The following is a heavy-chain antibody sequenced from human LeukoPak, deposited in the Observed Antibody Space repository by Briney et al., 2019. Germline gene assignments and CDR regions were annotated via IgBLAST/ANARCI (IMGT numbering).Heavy chain of an antibody. J-gene: IGHJ6*04. CDR2: INPRGST. CDR3: ARGLRQGSAWSWGPKEKSYQYMDV. CDR1: GGSFSSHY. Sequence: PSETLSLTCGVSGGSFSSHYWTWIRPPPGKGLEWLGEINPRGSTNYSPSLESRVTVSADTSRNQLSLSLTSVTAADSAVYFCARGLRQGSAWSWGPKEKSYQYMDVWGTGTTVIVSS. D-gene: IGHD6-19*01. V-gene: IGHV4-34*01.